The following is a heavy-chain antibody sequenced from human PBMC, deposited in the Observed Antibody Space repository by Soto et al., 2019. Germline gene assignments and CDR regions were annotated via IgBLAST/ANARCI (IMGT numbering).Heavy chain of an antibody. CDR2: IYSSGNT. D-gene: IGHD3-3*01. V-gene: IGHV4-4*07. J-gene: IGHJ5*02. CDR1: GGTISGYY. Sequence: TLSLTCSVSGGTISGYYWTWIRQPAGKGLEWIGRIYSSGNTKYNPSLQSRVTMSLDTSNNQFSLRLTSVTAADTAVYYCARGQRFSDWFDPWGQGTLVTVSS. CDR3: ARGQRFSDWFDP.